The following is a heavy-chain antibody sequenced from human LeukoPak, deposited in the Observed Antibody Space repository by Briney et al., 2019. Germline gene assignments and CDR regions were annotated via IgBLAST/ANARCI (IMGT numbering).Heavy chain of an antibody. V-gene: IGHV4-59*01. J-gene: IGHJ4*02. CDR2: IYYSGST. Sequence: SETLSLTCTVSGGSISSYYWSWIRQPPAKGLEWIGYIYYSGSTNYNPSLKSRVMISVDTSKNQFSLKLSSVTAADTAVYYCARDRHSTAPFDYWGQGTLVTVSS. D-gene: IGHD5-18*01. CDR3: ARDRHSTAPFDY. CDR1: GGSISSYY.